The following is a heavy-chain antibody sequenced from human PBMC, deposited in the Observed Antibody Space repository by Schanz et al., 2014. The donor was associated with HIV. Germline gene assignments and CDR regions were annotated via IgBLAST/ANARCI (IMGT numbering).Heavy chain of an antibody. V-gene: IGHV4-4*07. CDR3: ARAGQWFGHLD. CDR2: IHATGST. J-gene: IGHJ4*02. D-gene: IGHD3-10*01. CDR1: GGSIGNYY. Sequence: QVPLQESGPGLVKPSETLSLTCSVSGGSIGNYYWSWVRQPAGKGLEWIGRIHATGSTSYSPSLKSRVTVSVDTSQNQISLNLSSVTAADTAVYFCARAGQWFGHLDWGQGTLVTVSS.